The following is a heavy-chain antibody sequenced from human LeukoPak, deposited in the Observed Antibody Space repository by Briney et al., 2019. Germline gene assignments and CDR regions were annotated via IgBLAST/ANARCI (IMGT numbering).Heavy chain of an antibody. CDR1: GFTFSNAW. V-gene: IGHV3-23*01. Sequence: PGGSLRLSCAASGFTFSNAWMSWVRQAPGKGLEWVSTVSGSGGSTYYADSVKGRFTISRDNSKNTLYLQMNSLRAEDTAVYYCRSGKDWFDPWGQGTLVTVSS. J-gene: IGHJ5*02. CDR2: VSGSGGST. CDR3: RSGKDWFDP. D-gene: IGHD6-25*01.